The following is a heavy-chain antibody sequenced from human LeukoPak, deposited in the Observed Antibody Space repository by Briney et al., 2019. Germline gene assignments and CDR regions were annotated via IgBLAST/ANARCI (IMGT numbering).Heavy chain of an antibody. CDR3: ARGRGNIYYYGTYYFDY. V-gene: IGHV4-38-2*02. CDR1: GYSISSGYY. CDR2: ISHSGST. Sequence: SETLSLTCTVSGYSISSGYYWGWIRQPPGKGLEWIGTISHSGSTYYNPSLKSRFTISLDTSKNHFSLKLSSVTAADTAVYYCARGRGNIYYYGTYYFDYWGQGTLVTVSS. D-gene: IGHD3-22*01. J-gene: IGHJ4*02.